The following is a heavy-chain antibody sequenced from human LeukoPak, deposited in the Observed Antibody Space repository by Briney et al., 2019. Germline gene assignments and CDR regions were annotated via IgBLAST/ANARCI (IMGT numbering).Heavy chain of an antibody. CDR1: GFTFSDYY. CDR2: ISSGSGHI. D-gene: IGHD1-7*01. CDR3: GRGGTGATRDDTFDI. J-gene: IGHJ3*02. V-gene: IGHV3-11*06. Sequence: PGGSLRLSCAASGFTFSDYYMSWIPQAAGKGLEWVSSISSGSGHIFYADSVRGRFTISRDNAKDSLYLQMNSLRAGAAAVYYCGRGGTGATRDDTFDIWGQGAMVTVSS.